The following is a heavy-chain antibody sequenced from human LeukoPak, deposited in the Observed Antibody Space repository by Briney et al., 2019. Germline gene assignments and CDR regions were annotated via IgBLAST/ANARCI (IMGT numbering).Heavy chain of an antibody. CDR2: ISGSGGST. CDR3: ATKAHSSGWYPLDY. CDR1: GFTFSSYW. Sequence: GGSLRLSCAASGFTFSSYWMSWVRQAPGKGLEWVSAISGSGGSTYYADSVKGRFTISRDNSKNTLYLQMNSLRAEDTAVYYCATKAHSSGWYPLDYWGQGTLVTVSS. V-gene: IGHV3-23*01. D-gene: IGHD6-19*01. J-gene: IGHJ4*02.